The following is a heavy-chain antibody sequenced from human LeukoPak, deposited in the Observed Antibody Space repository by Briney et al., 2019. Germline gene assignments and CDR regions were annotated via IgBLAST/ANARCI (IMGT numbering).Heavy chain of an antibody. V-gene: IGHV4-39*01. D-gene: IGHD3-22*01. CDR1: GGSISSSSYY. CDR3: ARHDSSGYPDY. J-gene: IGHJ4*02. CDR2: IYYSGST. Sequence: SETLSLTCTVSGGSISSSSYYWGWIRQPPGKGLEWIGSIYYSGSTYYNPSLKSRVTISVDTSKNQFSLKLSSVTAADTAVHYCARHDSSGYPDYWGQGTLVTVSS.